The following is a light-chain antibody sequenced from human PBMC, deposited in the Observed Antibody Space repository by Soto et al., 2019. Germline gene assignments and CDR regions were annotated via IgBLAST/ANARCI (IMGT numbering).Light chain of an antibody. CDR1: RSNIGSNY. Sequence: QSVLTQPPSASGTPGQRVTMSCSGSRSNIGSNYVYWYQQLPGAAPKLLIYSNNHRPSGVPDRFSGSKSGTSASLAISGLRPDDEADYHCAAWDDSLSGVVFGGGTQLTVL. CDR2: SNN. J-gene: IGLJ2*01. CDR3: AAWDDSLSGVV. V-gene: IGLV1-47*02.